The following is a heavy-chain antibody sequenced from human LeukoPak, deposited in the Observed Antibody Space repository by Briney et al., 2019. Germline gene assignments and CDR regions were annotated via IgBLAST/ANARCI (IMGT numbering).Heavy chain of an antibody. J-gene: IGHJ5*02. D-gene: IGHD3-16*01. CDR3: ARENYATPGALDP. CDR2: IYHSGST. V-gene: IGHV4-38-2*02. CDR1: GGSISSYY. Sequence: PSETLSLTCTVSGGSISSYYWSWIRQPPGKGLEWIGSIYHSGSTYYNPSLKSRVTISVDTSKNQFSLKLSSVTAADTAVYYCARENYATPGALDPWGQGTLVTVSS.